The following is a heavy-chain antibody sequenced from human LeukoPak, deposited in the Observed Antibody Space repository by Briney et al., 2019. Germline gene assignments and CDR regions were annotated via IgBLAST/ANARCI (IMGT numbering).Heavy chain of an antibody. CDR3: AKSGGMTTVSYFDY. CDR2: ISYDGSNK. CDR1: GFTFSSYA. V-gene: IGHV3-30*04. Sequence: GGSLRLSCAASGFTFSSYAMHWVRQAPGKGLEWVAVISYDGSNKYYADSVKGRFTISRDNSKNTLYLQMNSLRAEDTAVYYCAKSGGMTTVSYFDYWGQGTLVTVSS. D-gene: IGHD4-17*01. J-gene: IGHJ4*02.